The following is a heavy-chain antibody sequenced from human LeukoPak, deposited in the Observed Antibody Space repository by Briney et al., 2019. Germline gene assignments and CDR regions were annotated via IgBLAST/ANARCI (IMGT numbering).Heavy chain of an antibody. V-gene: IGHV3-53*01. Sequence: GGSLRLSCAASGFTVSSNYMNWVRQAPGKGLEWVSAIYGGGNIYYADSVKGRFTISRDNSKNTLYLQMNSLRAEDTAVYYCARGAGYNYPYYFDYWGQGTLVTVSS. CDR1: GFTVSSNY. D-gene: IGHD5-24*01. CDR3: ARGAGYNYPYYFDY. CDR2: IYGGGNI. J-gene: IGHJ4*02.